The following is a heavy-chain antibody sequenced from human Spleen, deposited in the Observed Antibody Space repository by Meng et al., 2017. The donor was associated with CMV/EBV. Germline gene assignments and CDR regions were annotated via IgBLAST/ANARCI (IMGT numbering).Heavy chain of an antibody. D-gene: IGHD3-3*01. CDR1: GESFSGYY. CDR3: ARGITYYDFWSGHNWFDP. J-gene: IGHJ5*02. CDR2: INHSGST. Sequence: SENLSLTCAVYGESFSGYYWSWIRQPPGKGLEWIGEINHSGSTNYNPSLKSRVTISVDTSKNHFSLKLSSVTAADTAVYYCARGITYYDFWSGHNWFDPWGQGTLVTVSS. V-gene: IGHV4-34*01.